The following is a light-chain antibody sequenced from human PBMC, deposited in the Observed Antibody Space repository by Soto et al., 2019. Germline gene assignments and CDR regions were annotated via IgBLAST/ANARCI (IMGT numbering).Light chain of an antibody. CDR1: QSSRSN. Sequence: VMTQSPATLSLSPGDRVTLSCRASQSSRSNSAWYQQKPGQAPRLLIYGTSSRATGIPGRFSGSGYETEFTLTISSLESEDFAVYYCQQYDSCPPTFGGGTKVDIK. V-gene: IGKV3-15*01. CDR2: GTS. J-gene: IGKJ4*01. CDR3: QQYDSCPPT.